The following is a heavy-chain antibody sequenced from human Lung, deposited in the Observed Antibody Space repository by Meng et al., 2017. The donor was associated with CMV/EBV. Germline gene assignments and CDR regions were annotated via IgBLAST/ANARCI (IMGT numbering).Heavy chain of an antibody. CDR3: ARRPGYDHHDY. D-gene: IGHD2-15*01. CDR1: GYKFTTYH. V-gene: IGHV1-18*04. J-gene: IGHJ4*02. Sequence: ASXXVSCKASGYKFTTYHLSWVRQAPGQGLEWMGWVSAYNGDTNYVQKFQGRVTMTADTSTSTAYMELRNLTSDDTAVYYCARRPGYDHHDYWGQATLVTVSS. CDR2: VSAYNGDT.